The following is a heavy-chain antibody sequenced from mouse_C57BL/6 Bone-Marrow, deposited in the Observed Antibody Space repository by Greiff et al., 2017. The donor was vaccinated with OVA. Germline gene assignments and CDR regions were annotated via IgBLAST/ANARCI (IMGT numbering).Heavy chain of an antibody. Sequence: VQLQQSGAELVRPGASVKLSCTASGFNIKDDYMHWVKQRPEQGLEWIGWIDPENGDTEYASKFQGKATITADTSSNTAYLQLSSLTSEDTAVYYCTTYHFLAWFAYWGQGTLVTVSA. J-gene: IGHJ3*01. CDR2: IDPENGDT. CDR3: TTYHFLAWFAY. V-gene: IGHV14-4*01. CDR1: GFNIKDDY.